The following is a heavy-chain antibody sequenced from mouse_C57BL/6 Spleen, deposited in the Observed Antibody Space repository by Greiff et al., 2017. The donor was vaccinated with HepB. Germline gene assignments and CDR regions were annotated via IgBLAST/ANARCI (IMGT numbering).Heavy chain of an antibody. CDR3: ARDRGYDTGYAMDY. Sequence: EVMLVESGGGLVKPGGSLKLSCAASGFTFSSYAMSWVRQTPEKRLEWVATISDGGSYTYYPDNVKGRFTISRDNAKNNLYLQMSHLKSEDTAMYYCARDRGYDTGYAMDYWGQGTSVTVSS. CDR2: ISDGGSYT. D-gene: IGHD2-2*01. V-gene: IGHV5-4*01. J-gene: IGHJ4*01. CDR1: GFTFSSYA.